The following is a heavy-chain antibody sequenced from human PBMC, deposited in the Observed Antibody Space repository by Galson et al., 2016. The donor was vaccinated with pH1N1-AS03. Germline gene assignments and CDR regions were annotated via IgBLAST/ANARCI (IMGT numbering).Heavy chain of an antibody. Sequence: PALVKPTQTLTLTCSFSGLSVSTTGMRVSWIRQPPGKALEWLAFIDWADDKFYSTSLKTRLTISRDTSKNQVVLTMTNIDPVDTATYYCARMGGAGYNTYYFDFWGLGTLVTVSS. D-gene: IGHD5-24*01. CDR1: GLSVSTTGMR. J-gene: IGHJ4*02. CDR3: ARMGGAGYNTYYFDF. V-gene: IGHV2-70*04. CDR2: IDWADDK.